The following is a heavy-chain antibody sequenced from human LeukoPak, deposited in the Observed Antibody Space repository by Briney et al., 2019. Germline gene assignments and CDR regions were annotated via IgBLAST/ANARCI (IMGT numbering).Heavy chain of an antibody. CDR1: GFRFSSYD. J-gene: IGHJ6*03. CDR2: VRNDGTSK. CDR3: AKDQYDFWSGYSQYYYMDV. D-gene: IGHD3-3*01. Sequence: GGSQRLSCAATGFRFSSYDMHWVRQAPGKGLEWVAFVRNDGTSKHYAESVKGRSTISRDDSKNTLYLQMNSLRAEDTAVYYCAKDQYDFWSGYSQYYYMDVWGKGTTVTVSS. V-gene: IGHV3-30*02.